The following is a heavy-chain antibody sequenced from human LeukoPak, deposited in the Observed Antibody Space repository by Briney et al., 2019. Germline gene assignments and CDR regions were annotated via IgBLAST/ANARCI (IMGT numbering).Heavy chain of an antibody. J-gene: IGHJ4*02. D-gene: IGHD2-15*01. CDR3: ARGAWATRLGS. CDR2: IYESGTT. V-gene: IGHV4-34*01. CDR1: GESLNSYY. Sequence: SETLSLTCAVYGESLNSYYWSWVRQPPGEGLEWIGEIYESGTTEYNPALKSRVTISMVPSKQQFPLSLSPVTAADTAVYYCARGAWATRLGSWGLGTPVIVSS.